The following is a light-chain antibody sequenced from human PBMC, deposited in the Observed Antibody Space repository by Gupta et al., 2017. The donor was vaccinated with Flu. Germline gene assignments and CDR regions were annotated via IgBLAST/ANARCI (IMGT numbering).Light chain of an antibody. Sequence: QSVLTQPPSVSAAPGQKVTISCSGSSSNIVNNYVSWYQQVPGTAPKLLIYESNKRPSGIPDRFSGSKSGTSATLGITGLQTGDEADYYCGTWDNSLSGWVFGGGTKLTVL. J-gene: IGLJ3*02. CDR1: SSNIVNNY. CDR3: GTWDNSLSGWV. CDR2: ESN. V-gene: IGLV1-51*02.